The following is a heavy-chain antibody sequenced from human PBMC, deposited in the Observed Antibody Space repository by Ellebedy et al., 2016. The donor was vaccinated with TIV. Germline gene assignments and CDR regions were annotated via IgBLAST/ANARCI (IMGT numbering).Heavy chain of an antibody. D-gene: IGHD1-26*01. CDR2: ISGSGGST. CDR3: AKDHSGSYYRGAFDI. CDR1: GFTFSSYA. J-gene: IGHJ3*02. V-gene: IGHV3-23*01. Sequence: GESLKISXAASGFTFSSYAMSWVRQAPGKGLEWVSAISGSGGSTYYADSVKGRFTISRDNSKNTLYLQMNSLRAEDTAVYYCAKDHSGSYYRGAFDIWGQGTMVTVSS.